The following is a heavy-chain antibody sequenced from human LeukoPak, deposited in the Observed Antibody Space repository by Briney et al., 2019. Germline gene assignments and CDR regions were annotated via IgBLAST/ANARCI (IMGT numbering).Heavy chain of an antibody. V-gene: IGHV1-69*04. CDR2: IIPILGIA. D-gene: IGHD3-10*01. Sequence: SVKVSCKASGYTFTDYYMHWVRQAPGQGLEWMGRIIPILGIANYAQKFQGRVTITADKSTSTAYMELSSLRSEDTAVYYCARASQDYYGSGSYYRGGDAFDIWGQGTMVTVSS. J-gene: IGHJ3*02. CDR1: GYTFTDYY. CDR3: ARASQDYYGSGSYYRGGDAFDI.